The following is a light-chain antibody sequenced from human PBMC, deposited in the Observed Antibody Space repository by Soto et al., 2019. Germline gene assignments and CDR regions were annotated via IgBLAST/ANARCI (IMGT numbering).Light chain of an antibody. Sequence: QSVLTRPLSASVSPGQAVTISCTGTSRDIGGYDFVSWYQVRPGEAPQLIIYNVNGRPSGVPRRFSGSKSGNTASLTVSGLQAVDEADYYSSSYSDTNICVFGTGTKVTDL. V-gene: IGLV2-8*01. CDR1: SRDIGGYDF. CDR3: SSYSDTNICV. J-gene: IGLJ1*01. CDR2: NVN.